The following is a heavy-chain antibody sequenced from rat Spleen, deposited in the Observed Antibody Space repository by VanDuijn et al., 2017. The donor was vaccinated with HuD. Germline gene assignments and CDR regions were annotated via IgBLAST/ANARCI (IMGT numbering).Heavy chain of an antibody. CDR1: GFTFNNYW. CDR2: ITYEGSTT. CDR3: ARPPGSWGVMDA. Sequence: EVQLVESGGGLVQPGKSLKLSCVASGFTFNNYWMTWIRQAPTTGLEWVASITYEGSTTYYGDSVKGRFTISRDNAKSTLYLQMNSLRSEDTATYYCARPPGSWGVMDAWGQGASVTVSS. J-gene: IGHJ4*01. D-gene: IGHD5-1*01. V-gene: IGHV5-31*01.